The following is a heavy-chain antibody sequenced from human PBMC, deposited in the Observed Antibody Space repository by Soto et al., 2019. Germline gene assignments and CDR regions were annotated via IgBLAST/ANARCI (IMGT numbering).Heavy chain of an antibody. Sequence: GASVKVSCKASGYTINSYDINWVRQATGQGLEWLGWMNPNSGNTGYAQKFQGRVTMTRNTSISTAYMELSSLRSEDTAVYYCARNARSTYYYDSTGPADAFDIWGQGTMVT. D-gene: IGHD3-22*01. CDR1: GYTINSYD. J-gene: IGHJ3*02. V-gene: IGHV1-8*01. CDR2: MNPNSGNT. CDR3: ARNARSTYYYDSTGPADAFDI.